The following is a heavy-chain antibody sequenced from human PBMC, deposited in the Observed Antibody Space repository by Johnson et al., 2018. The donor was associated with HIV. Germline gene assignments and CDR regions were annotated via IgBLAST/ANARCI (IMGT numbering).Heavy chain of an antibody. V-gene: IGHV3-9*01. J-gene: IGHJ3*02. CDR1: GFTLSKHA. CDR3: VIDSLEEEVFDI. Sequence: QLVESGGRVVQPGRSLRLSCAASGFTLSKHAMHWVRQVPGKGLEWVSGVSCASGSIAYAAAVKGRFTISRDNAKNPLYLQMSRLSIEDTALYYCVIDSLEEEVFDIGGKGKMATVSS. CDR2: VSCASGSI.